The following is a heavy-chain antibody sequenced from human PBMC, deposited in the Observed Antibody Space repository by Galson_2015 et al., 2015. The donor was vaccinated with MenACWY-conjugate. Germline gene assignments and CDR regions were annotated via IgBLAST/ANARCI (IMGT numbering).Heavy chain of an antibody. J-gene: IGHJ4*02. V-gene: IGHV6-1*01. Sequence: CAISGDSVSSQSAAWNWIRQSPSRGLEWLGRTYYRSKWSTDYAVSLRSRITVNPDTSRNQFSLQLNSVTPEDTAVYYCARKRPDSIGFDYWGQGTLVTVSS. CDR2: TYYRSKWST. D-gene: IGHD3-22*01. CDR1: GDSVSSQSAA. CDR3: ARKRPDSIGFDY.